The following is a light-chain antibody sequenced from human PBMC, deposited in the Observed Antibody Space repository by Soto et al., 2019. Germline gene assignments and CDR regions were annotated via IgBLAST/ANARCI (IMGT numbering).Light chain of an antibody. CDR2: DVS. Sequence: QSALTQPASVSGSPGQSITISCTGTSSDVGGYNYVSWYQQHPGKAPKLMIYDVSNRPSGVSNRFSGSKSGNTASLTISGLQAEDEDDYYCSSYTSSNVVFGGGTKVTVL. V-gene: IGLV2-14*01. CDR1: SSDVGGYNY. J-gene: IGLJ2*01. CDR3: SSYTSSNVV.